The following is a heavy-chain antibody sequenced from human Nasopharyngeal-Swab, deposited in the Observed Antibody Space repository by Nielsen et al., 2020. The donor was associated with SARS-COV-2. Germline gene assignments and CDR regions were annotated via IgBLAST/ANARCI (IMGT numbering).Heavy chain of an antibody. D-gene: IGHD4-11*01. CDR3: ARWDYSNYDLDY. V-gene: IGHV3-21*01. Sequence: ETLSHTCAASGFTFSSYSMNWVRQAPGKGLEWVSSISSSSYIYYADSVKGRFTISRDNAKNSLYLQMNSLRAEDTAVYYCARWDYSNYDLDYWGQGTLVTVSS. J-gene: IGHJ4*02. CDR2: ISSSSYI. CDR1: GFTFSSYS.